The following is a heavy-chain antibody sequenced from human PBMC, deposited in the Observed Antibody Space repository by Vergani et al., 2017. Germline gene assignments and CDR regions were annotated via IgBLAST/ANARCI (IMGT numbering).Heavy chain of an antibody. J-gene: IGHJ5*02. Sequence: EVQLEESGGGLVLPGRSLRLSCVASGFTSAGYAMNWVRQAPGKGLEWVSGISWNSNSIGYADSVKGRFTISRDNAKNSVYLQMNSLRAEDTALYYCAKDLGTSSEGGWFDPWGQGTMVTVSS. CDR3: AKDLGTSSEGGWFDP. V-gene: IGHV3-9*02. CDR2: ISWNSNSI. CDR1: GFTSAGYA. D-gene: IGHD6-6*01.